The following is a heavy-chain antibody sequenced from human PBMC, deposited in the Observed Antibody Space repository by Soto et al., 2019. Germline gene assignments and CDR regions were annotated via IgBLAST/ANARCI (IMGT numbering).Heavy chain of an antibody. D-gene: IGHD3-9*01. J-gene: IGHJ2*01. CDR3: ARESHDSSTGPPWVWYFDL. V-gene: IGHV4-34*01. Sequence: QVQLQQWGAGPLRPLETLSLTCGVSGGSFSGYYWAWIRQSPGKGLEWIGEINDRGSINYNPALKSGVSISVDTSKNHYSLHLRSVTAADTAVYDCARESHDSSTGPPWVWYFDLWGRGTLVTVSS. CDR1: GGSFSGYY. CDR2: INDRGSI.